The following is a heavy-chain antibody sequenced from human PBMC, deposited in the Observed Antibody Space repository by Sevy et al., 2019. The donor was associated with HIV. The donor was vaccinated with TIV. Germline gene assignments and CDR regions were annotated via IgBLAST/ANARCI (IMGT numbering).Heavy chain of an antibody. CDR1: GFTFDDYA. CDR2: ISWNSGSI. D-gene: IGHD6-13*01. J-gene: IGHJ4*02. Sequence: GGSLRLSCAASGFTFDDYAMHWVRQAPGKGLEWVSGISWNSGSIGYADSVKGRFTISRDNAKNSMYLQMNSLRAEDTALYYCAKDRAAAVLSYFDYWGQGTLVTVSS. CDR3: AKDRAAAVLSYFDY. V-gene: IGHV3-9*01.